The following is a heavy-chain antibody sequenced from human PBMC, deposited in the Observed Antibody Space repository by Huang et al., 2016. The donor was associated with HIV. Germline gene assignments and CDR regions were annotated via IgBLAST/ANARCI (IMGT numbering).Heavy chain of an antibody. CDR3: AKGGSAAAVLDF. V-gene: IGHV3-30*18. D-gene: IGHD6-13*01. Sequence: QVQLVESGGGVVQPGRSLRISCAASGFTFSSYGMHWVRQAPGKGLEWVAVISYDAKTKDYADSVKGRFSISRDNSKTTVYLQLNSLRVEDTAVYYCAKGGSAAAVLDFWGQGTLVTVSS. CDR2: ISYDAKTK. J-gene: IGHJ4*02. CDR1: GFTFSSYG.